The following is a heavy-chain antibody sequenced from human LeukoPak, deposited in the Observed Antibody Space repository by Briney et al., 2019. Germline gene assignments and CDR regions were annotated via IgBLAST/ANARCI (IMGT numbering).Heavy chain of an antibody. CDR1: GGSFSGYY. J-gene: IGHJ6*02. D-gene: IGHD6-13*01. Sequence: SETLSLTCAVYGGSFSGYYWSWIRQPPGKGLEWIGEINHSGSTNYNPSLKSRVTISVDTSKNQFSLKLSSVTAADTAVYYCARGYNAAAGISYYGMDVWGQGTTVTVAS. CDR3: ARGYNAAAGISYYGMDV. CDR2: INHSGST. V-gene: IGHV4-34*01.